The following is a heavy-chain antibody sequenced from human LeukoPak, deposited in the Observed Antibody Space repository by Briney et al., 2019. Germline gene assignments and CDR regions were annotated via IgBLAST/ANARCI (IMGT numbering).Heavy chain of an antibody. CDR1: GGSISSYY. Sequence: SETLSLTCTVSGGSISSYYWSWIRQPPGKGLEGFGYIYYSGSTNYNPSLKSRVTISVDTSKNQFSLKLSSVTAADTAVYYRARHNYCDTTNCPLDHWGQGTLVTVSS. D-gene: IGHD2-2*01. CDR3: ARHNYCDTTNCPLDH. CDR2: IYYSGST. J-gene: IGHJ4*02. V-gene: IGHV4-59*01.